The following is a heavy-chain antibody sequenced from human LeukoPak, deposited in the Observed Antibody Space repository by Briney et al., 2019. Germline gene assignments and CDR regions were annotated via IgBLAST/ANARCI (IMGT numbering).Heavy chain of an antibody. CDR2: INPSGDCT. J-gene: IGHJ5*02. CDR3: ARENDYGNNWFDP. CDR1: GYSFSSYY. V-gene: IGHV1-46*01. D-gene: IGHD4-17*01. Sequence: ASVKVSCKASGYSFSSYYMHWVRQAPGQGPEWMGIINPSGDCTTYAQKFQGRVTMTRDTSTRTVYMELSSLRSDDTAVYYCARENDYGNNWFDPWGQGTLVTVSS.